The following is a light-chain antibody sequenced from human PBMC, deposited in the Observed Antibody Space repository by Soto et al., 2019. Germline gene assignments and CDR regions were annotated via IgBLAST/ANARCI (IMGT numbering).Light chain of an antibody. J-gene: IGKJ1*01. CDR2: GAS. Sequence: QMTQSPSSVSASVGDTVTITCRASKGIAAWLAWYQHRPGKAPDLLSHGASRLQTGVPSRFSGAGFEPDYTLHISGLQPEDFGTYYCQQSYSFPPTFGQGTKVEVK. V-gene: IGKV1-12*01. CDR3: QQSYSFPPT. CDR1: KGIAAW.